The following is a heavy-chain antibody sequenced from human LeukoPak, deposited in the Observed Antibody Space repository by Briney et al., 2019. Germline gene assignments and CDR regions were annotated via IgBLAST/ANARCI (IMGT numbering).Heavy chain of an antibody. V-gene: IGHV1-18*01. J-gene: IGHJ6*03. CDR3: ARDHAGDYVHDYYYYYMDV. CDR2: ISDYSDNT. Sequence: ASVKVSCKAFGYSFTSYGISWVRQDPGQGLEWMGWISDYSDNTNYAQKFQGRVTMITETSTSTVYMELRSLTSDDTAVYFCARDHAGDYVHDYYYYYMDVWGKGTTVTVSS. D-gene: IGHD4-17*01. CDR1: GYSFTSYG.